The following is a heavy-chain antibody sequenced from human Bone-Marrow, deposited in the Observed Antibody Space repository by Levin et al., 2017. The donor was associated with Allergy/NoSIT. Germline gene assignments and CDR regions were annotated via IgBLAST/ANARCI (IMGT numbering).Heavy chain of an antibody. CDR2: IDASGST. CDR3: ASQSSSWYSDFDY. CDR1: GASIKSGGYY. J-gene: IGHJ4*02. V-gene: IGHV4-61*02. Sequence: ASETLSLTCTVSGASIKSGGYYWSWIRQPAGKGLEWIGRIDASGSTNYNPSLKSRVTISVDRSKNQFSLSLSSVTAADTAVYYCASQSSSWYSDFDYWGQGTLVTVSS. D-gene: IGHD2-15*01.